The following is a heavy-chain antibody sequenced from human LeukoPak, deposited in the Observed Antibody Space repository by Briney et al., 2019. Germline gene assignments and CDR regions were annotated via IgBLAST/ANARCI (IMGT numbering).Heavy chain of an antibody. J-gene: IGHJ6*02. CDR3: ARDGYSRYYYYGMDV. CDR2: INHSGST. CDR1: GVSFSGYY. V-gene: IGHV4-34*01. Sequence: SETLSLTCAVYGVSFSGYYWSWIRQPPGKGLEWIGEINHSGSTNYNPSLKSRVTISVDTSKNQFSLKLSSVTAADTAVYYCARDGYSRYYYYGMDVWGQGTTVTVSS. D-gene: IGHD5-24*01.